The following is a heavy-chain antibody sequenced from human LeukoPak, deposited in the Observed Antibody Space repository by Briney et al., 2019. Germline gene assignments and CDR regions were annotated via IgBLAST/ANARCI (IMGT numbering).Heavy chain of an antibody. V-gene: IGHV4-34*01. CDR1: GGSFSGYY. CDR2: INHSGSA. CDR3: ARERRYDILTGYSASRAFDY. D-gene: IGHD3-9*01. Sequence: SETLPLTCAVYGGSFSGYYWSWIRQPPGKGLEWIGEINHSGSANYNPSLKSRVTISVGTSKNQFSLKLISVTAADTAVYYCARERRYDILTGYSASRAFDYWGQGTLVTVSS. J-gene: IGHJ4*02.